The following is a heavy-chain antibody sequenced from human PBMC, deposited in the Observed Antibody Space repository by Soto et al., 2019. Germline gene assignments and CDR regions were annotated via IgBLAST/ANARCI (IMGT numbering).Heavy chain of an antibody. CDR2: IYPGDSDT. Sequence: PGESLKISCKFSGYSFTSYWIGWVRQMPGKGLEWMGIIYPGDSDTRYSPSFQGHVTISDDKSFTTAYLQWSRLKASDTAMYYCAQSPRLTEAFDIWGQGTMVTVSS. CDR3: AQSPRLTEAFDI. CDR1: GYSFTSYW. J-gene: IGHJ3*02. V-gene: IGHV5-51*01.